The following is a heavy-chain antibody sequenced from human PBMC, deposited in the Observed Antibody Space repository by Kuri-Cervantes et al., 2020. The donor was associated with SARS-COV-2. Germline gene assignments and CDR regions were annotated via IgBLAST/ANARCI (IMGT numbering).Heavy chain of an antibody. D-gene: IGHD3-10*01. CDR3: ASHDGGYFDY. CDR1: GGAIHSSPYY. J-gene: IGHJ4*02. Sequence: SETLSLTCTVSGGAIHSSPYYWGWNRQPPGQGLEWIGSIYYSANTYFNPSLKSRVTMCVDTSRIQFSLRLSSVTGADTAVSYCASHDGGYFDYWGQGTLVTVSS. CDR2: IYYSANT. V-gene: IGHV4-39*01.